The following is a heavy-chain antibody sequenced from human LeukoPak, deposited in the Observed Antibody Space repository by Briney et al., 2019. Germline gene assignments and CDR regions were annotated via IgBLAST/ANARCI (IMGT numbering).Heavy chain of an antibody. D-gene: IGHD3-22*01. J-gene: IGHJ4*02. CDR3: ARYYYDSSGSNLDY. CDR1: GGSFSGYY. V-gene: IGHV4-34*01. CDR2: INHSGST. Sequence: TXSLTCAVYGGSFSGYYWSWIRQPPGKGLEWIGEINHSGSTNYNPSLKSRVTISVDTSKNQFSLKLSSVTAADTAVYYCARYYYDSSGSNLDYWGQGTLVTVSS.